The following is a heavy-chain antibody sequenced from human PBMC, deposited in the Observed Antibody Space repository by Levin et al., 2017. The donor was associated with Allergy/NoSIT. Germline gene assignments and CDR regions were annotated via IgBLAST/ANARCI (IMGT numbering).Heavy chain of an antibody. CDR2: ISGSGGST. V-gene: IGHV3-23*01. Sequence: ETLSLTCAASGFTFSSYAMSWVRQAPGKGLEWVSAISGSGGSTYYADSVKGRFTISRDNSKNTLYLQMNSLRAEDTAVYYCAKVNYYGSGSYIWGGVAAVLWFGMDVWGQGTTVTVSS. CDR3: AKVNYYGSGSYIWGGVAAVLWFGMDV. J-gene: IGHJ6*02. D-gene: IGHD3-10*01. CDR1: GFTFSSYA.